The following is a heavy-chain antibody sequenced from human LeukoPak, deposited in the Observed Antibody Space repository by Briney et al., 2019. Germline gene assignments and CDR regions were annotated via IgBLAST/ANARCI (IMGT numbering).Heavy chain of an antibody. CDR1: GFSFSSYA. CDR3: AKASRDLGYYFDY. Sequence: GGSLRLSCAASGFSFSSYAMTWVRQGPGKGLEWVSTISGGGSTYYADSVKGRFTISRDNSKNTLYLQMNSLRAEDTAVYYCAKASRDLGYYFDYWGQGTLVTVSS. CDR2: ISGGGST. V-gene: IGHV3-23*01. D-gene: IGHD3-16*01. J-gene: IGHJ4*02.